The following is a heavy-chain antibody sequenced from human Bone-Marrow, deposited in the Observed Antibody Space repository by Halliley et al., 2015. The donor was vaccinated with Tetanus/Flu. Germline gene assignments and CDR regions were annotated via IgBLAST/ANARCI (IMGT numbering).Heavy chain of an antibody. CDR3: VRDRAHSSGWFALESSDY. Sequence: DNGNTHYAENLQGRVTMTTDTSTNTAYMELRSLRSDDTALYFCVRDRAHSSGWFALESSDYWGQGTRVTVSS. V-gene: IGHV1-18*01. J-gene: IGHJ4*02. CDR2: DNGNT. D-gene: IGHD6-19*01.